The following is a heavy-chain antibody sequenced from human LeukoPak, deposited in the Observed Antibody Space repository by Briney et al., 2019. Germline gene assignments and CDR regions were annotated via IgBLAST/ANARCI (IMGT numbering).Heavy chain of an antibody. D-gene: IGHD3-3*01. V-gene: IGHV3-74*01. Sequence: PGGSLRLSCAASGFTFSSYWMHWVRQAPGKGLVWVSRINSEGSSTSYADSVKGRFTISRDNAKNTLYLKMNSLRAEDTAVYYCARDPEWFFWFDPWGQGTLVTVSS. CDR1: GFTFSSYW. J-gene: IGHJ5*02. CDR3: ARDPEWFFWFDP. CDR2: INSEGSST.